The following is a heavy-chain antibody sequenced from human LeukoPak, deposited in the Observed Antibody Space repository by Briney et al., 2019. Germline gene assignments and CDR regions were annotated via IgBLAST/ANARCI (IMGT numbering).Heavy chain of an antibody. CDR2: IWYDGSNK. V-gene: IGHV3-33*01. CDR1: GFTFSSYG. J-gene: IGHJ4*02. D-gene: IGHD3-10*01. CDR3: ARGFIMEEIVGPYYFDY. Sequence: PGGSLRLSCAASGFTFSSYGMHWVRQAPGKGLEWVAVIWYDGSNKYYADSVKGRFTISRDNYKNTLYLQLISLRAEDTAVYYCARGFIMEEIVGPYYFDYWGQGTLVTVSS.